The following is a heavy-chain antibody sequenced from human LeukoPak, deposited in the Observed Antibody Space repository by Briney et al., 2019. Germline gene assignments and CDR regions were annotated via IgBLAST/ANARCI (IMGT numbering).Heavy chain of an antibody. Sequence: GRSLRLSRAASGFTFSRYWMHWVRQAPGKGLVWVPRINGGGSGTSYADSVKGRFTISRDNAKNSLYLQMNSLRAEDTAVYYCAREGRIVGATGDFDYWGQGTLVTVSS. CDR2: INGGGSGT. D-gene: IGHD1-26*01. CDR3: AREGRIVGATGDFDY. J-gene: IGHJ4*02. V-gene: IGHV3-74*01. CDR1: GFTFSRYW.